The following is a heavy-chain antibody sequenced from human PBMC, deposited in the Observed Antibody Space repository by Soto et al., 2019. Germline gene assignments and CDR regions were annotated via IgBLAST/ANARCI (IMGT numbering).Heavy chain of an antibody. CDR1: GFTFSTCA. CDR3: AKDPSYYGGNLRGSYFDY. Sequence: EVQLVESGGGLVQRGGSLRLSCAASGFTFSTCAMSWVRQAPGKGLEWVSSIGGSGGRTYQADSVKGRFTISRDDSKNTLYLQMNSLRAEDTAVYYCAKDPSYYGGNLRGSYFDYWGQGTLVTVSS. CDR2: IGGSGGRT. J-gene: IGHJ4*02. D-gene: IGHD4-17*01. V-gene: IGHV3-23*04.